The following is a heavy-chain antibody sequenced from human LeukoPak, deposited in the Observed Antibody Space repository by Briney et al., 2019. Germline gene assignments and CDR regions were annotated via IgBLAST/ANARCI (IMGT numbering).Heavy chain of an antibody. J-gene: IGHJ6*02. V-gene: IGHV3-7*01. CDR2: IKQDGSGK. D-gene: IGHD6-19*01. Sequence: GGSLRLSCAASGFTFSSYWMSWVRQAPGKGLEWVANIKQDGSGKYYVDSVKGRFTISRDNAKNSLYPQMNSLRAEDTAVYYCARDLIIAVAGTFYYYYGMDVWGQGTTVTVSS. CDR3: ARDLIIAVAGTFYYYYGMDV. CDR1: GFTFSSYW.